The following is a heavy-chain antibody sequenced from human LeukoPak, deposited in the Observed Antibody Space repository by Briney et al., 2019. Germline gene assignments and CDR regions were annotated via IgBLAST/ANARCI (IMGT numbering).Heavy chain of an antibody. CDR1: GGSISSYY. CDR3: ATGYCSSTSCYPFDY. D-gene: IGHD2-2*01. V-gene: IGHV4-34*01. J-gene: IGHJ4*02. CDR2: INHSGST. Sequence: PSETLSLTCTVSGGSISSYYWSWIRQPPGKGLEWIGEINHSGSTNYNPSLKSRVTISVDTSKNQFSLKLSSVTAADTAVYYCATGYCSSTSCYPFDYWGQGTLVTVSS.